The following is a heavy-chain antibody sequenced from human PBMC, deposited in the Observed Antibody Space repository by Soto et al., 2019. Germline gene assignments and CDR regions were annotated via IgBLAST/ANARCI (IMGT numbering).Heavy chain of an antibody. CDR3: ARGRRGSGRYYFDY. J-gene: IGHJ4*02. CDR1: GGSFSGYY. V-gene: IGHV4-34*01. Sequence: SETLSLTCAVYGGSFSGYYWSWIRQPPGKGLEWIGEINHSGSTTYNPSLKSRVTISVDTSKNQFSLKLSSVTAADTAVYYCARGRRGSGRYYFDYWGQGTLVTVSS. D-gene: IGHD3-10*01. CDR2: INHSGST.